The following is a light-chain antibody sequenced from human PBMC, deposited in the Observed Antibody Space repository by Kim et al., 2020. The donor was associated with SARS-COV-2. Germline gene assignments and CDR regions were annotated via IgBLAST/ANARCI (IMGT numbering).Light chain of an antibody. Sequence: ALQFTHSPSSLSASVGDRVTITCRASQGISSALAWYQQKPGKAPKLLIYDASILESGVPSRFSGSGSGTDFTLTISSLQPEDFATYYCQQFTYLITFAQGTRLEI. J-gene: IGKJ5*01. CDR3: QQFTYLIT. CDR2: DAS. V-gene: IGKV1-13*02. CDR1: QGISSA.